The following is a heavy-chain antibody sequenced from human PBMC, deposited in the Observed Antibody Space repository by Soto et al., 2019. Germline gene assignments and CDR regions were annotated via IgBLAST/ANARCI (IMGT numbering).Heavy chain of an antibody. CDR1: GGSISSGGYY. CDR2: IYYSGST. Sequence: QVQLQESGPGLVKPSQTLSLTCTVSGGSISSGGYYWSWIGQHPGKGLEWIGYIYYSGSTYYNPSLKSRVTISVDTSKNQFSLKLSSVTAADTAVYYCARDRHTTAYGYYYGMDVWGQGTTVTVSS. J-gene: IGHJ6*02. V-gene: IGHV4-31*03. D-gene: IGHD4-17*01. CDR3: ARDRHTTAYGYYYGMDV.